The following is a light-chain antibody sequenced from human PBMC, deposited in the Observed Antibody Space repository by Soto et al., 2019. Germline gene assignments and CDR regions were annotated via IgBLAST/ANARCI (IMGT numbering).Light chain of an antibody. J-gene: IGLJ2*01. CDR3: QVWDSSSDHVV. CDR1: NIGSKS. V-gene: IGLV3-21*04. CDR2: YDS. Sequence: SYELTQPPSVLVAPGKTARITCGGNNIGSKSVHWYQQKPGQAPVLVIYYDSDRPSGIPERFSGSNSGNTATMTISRVEAGDEAEYYCQVWDSSSDHVVFGGGTKLTVL.